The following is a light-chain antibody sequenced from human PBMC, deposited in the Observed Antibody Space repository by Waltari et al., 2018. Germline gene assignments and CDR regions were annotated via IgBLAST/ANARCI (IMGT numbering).Light chain of an antibody. CDR2: NND. Sequence: QSVVTQPPSASGTPGQRVAISCSGSHSNIERNTAHWYQHVPGTAPKLLIYNNDQRPSGVPDRFSGSKSDFSASLAISGLQAEDEGDYYCVSWDDSLNGEIFGGGTRLTVL. V-gene: IGLV1-44*01. CDR3: VSWDDSLNGEI. CDR1: HSNIERNT. J-gene: IGLJ2*01.